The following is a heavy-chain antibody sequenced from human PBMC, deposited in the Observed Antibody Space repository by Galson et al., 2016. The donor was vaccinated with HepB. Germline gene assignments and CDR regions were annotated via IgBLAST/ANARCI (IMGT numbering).Heavy chain of an antibody. CDR3: ATLGGNSYYSLDV. CDR2: ISAYNDVT. CDR1: ASSLPNYA. Sequence: SVKVSCKASASSLPNYAITWVRQAPGQGLEWVGWISAYNDVTNYAQKIQGRVTMTTDKSTNTAYMELRTLTSDDTAVYYCATLGGNSYYSLDVWGQGTTVIVSS. D-gene: IGHD2-21*02. V-gene: IGHV1-18*04. J-gene: IGHJ6*02.